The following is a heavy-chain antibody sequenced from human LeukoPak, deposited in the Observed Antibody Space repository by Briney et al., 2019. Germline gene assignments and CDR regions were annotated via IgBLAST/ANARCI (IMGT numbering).Heavy chain of an antibody. CDR3: ASTDYGGNSYYFDY. J-gene: IGHJ4*02. D-gene: IGHD4-23*01. CDR1: GFTFSDYY. V-gene: IGHV3-11*01. Sequence: GGSLRLSCAASGFTFSDYYMSWIRQAPGKGLEWVSYISSSGSTIYYADSVKGRFTISRDNAKNSLYLQMNSLRAEDTAVYYCASTDYGGNSYYFDYWGQGTLVTASS. CDR2: ISSSGSTI.